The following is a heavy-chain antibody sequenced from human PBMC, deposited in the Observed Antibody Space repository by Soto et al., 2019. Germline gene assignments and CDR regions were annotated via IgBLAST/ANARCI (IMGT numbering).Heavy chain of an antibody. V-gene: IGHV1-46*01. Sequence: ASVKVSCKASGYTFTSYYMHWVRWAPGQGLEWMGIINPSGGSTSYAQKFQGRVTMTRDTSTSTVYMELSSLRSEDTAVYYCARELRFLEWLFDYYYYGMDVWGQGTTVTVSS. CDR1: GYTFTSYY. CDR2: INPSGGST. D-gene: IGHD3-3*01. J-gene: IGHJ6*02. CDR3: ARELRFLEWLFDYYYYGMDV.